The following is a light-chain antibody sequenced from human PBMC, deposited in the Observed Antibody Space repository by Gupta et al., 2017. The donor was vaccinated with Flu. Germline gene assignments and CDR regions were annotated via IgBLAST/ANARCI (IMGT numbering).Light chain of an antibody. CDR3: MQGTQFPYT. CDR1: QSLVQSDGNTY. J-gene: IGKJ2*01. CDR2: KLS. Sequence: DIVMTQTPLSSPVTLGQPASISCRSSQSLVQSDGNTYLSWLQQRPGQPPRVLIYKLSSRFSGVPDRFSGGGTGTDFTLKISRVEAEDVGVYYCMQGTQFPYTFGQGTKLEIK. V-gene: IGKV2-24*01.